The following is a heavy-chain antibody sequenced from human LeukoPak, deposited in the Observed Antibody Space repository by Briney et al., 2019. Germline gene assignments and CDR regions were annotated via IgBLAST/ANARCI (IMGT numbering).Heavy chain of an antibody. V-gene: IGHV4-59*08. Sequence: SETLSLTCTVSGDSISTYYWSWIRQPPGKGLEWIGYIRYSGSANYNPSLRSRVTISIDTSKNQFSLKLSSVTAADTAVYHCARLVYDSRGYYFDYWGQGALVTVSS. J-gene: IGHJ4*02. CDR1: GDSISTYY. CDR3: ARLVYDSRGYYFDY. CDR2: IRYSGSA. D-gene: IGHD3-22*01.